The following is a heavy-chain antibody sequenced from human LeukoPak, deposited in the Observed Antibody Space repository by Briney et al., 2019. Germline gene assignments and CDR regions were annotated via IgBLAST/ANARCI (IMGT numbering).Heavy chain of an antibody. CDR3: ARGSSDGYFDY. J-gene: IGHJ4*02. V-gene: IGHV4-34*01. Sequence: SETLSLTCAVYGGSLSGYYWSWIRQPPGKGLEWIGEINHSGSTNYNPSLKSRVTISVDTSKNQFSLKLSSVTAADTAVYYCARGSSDGYFDYWGQGTLVTVSS. CDR2: INHSGST. CDR1: GGSLSGYY. D-gene: IGHD6-6*01.